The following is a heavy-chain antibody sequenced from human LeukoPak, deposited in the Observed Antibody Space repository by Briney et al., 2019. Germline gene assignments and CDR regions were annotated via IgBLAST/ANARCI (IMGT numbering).Heavy chain of an antibody. D-gene: IGHD3-22*01. Sequence: ASVKVSCKASGYTFTSYGISWVRQAPGQGLEWMGWISAYNGNTNYAQKPQGRVTMTTDTSTSTAYMELRSLRSDDTAVYYCARFVEQPPPSLGLYYFDYWGQGTLVTVSS. CDR2: ISAYNGNT. J-gene: IGHJ4*02. CDR3: ARFVEQPPPSLGLYYFDY. CDR1: GYTFTSYG. V-gene: IGHV1-18*01.